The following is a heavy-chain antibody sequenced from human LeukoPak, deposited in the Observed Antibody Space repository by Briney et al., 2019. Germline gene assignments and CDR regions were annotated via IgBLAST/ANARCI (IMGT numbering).Heavy chain of an antibody. D-gene: IGHD3-10*01. CDR2: INSSSCYT. J-gene: IGHJ4*02. Sequence: PGGSLRLSCAASGFTFSDYYMSWIRQAPGKGLEWVSYINSSSCYTNYADSVKGRFTISRDNAKNSLYLQMNSLRAEDTAVYYCARLGSGSYYRKKESFDYWGQGTLVTVSS. CDR1: GFTFSDYY. CDR3: ARLGSGSYYRKKESFDY. V-gene: IGHV3-11*03.